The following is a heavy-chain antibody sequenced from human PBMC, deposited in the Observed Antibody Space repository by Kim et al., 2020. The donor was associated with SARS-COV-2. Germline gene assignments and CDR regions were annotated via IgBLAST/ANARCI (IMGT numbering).Heavy chain of an antibody. CDR1: GYTFTNYG. CDR3: ARDLRVYYYDTSGYSLFDY. V-gene: IGHV1-18*04. J-gene: IGHJ4*02. Sequence: ASVKVSCKTSGYTFTNYGISWVRQAPGQGLEWMGWLSAYNGNANYAQKLQGRVTMTTDTSTSTAYMELRSLRSYDTAVYYCARDLRVYYYDTSGYSLFDYWGQGTLVTVSS. CDR2: LSAYNGNA. D-gene: IGHD3-22*01.